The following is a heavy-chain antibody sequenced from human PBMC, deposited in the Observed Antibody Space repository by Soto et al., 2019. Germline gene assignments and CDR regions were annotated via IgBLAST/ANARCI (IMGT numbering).Heavy chain of an antibody. V-gene: IGHV4-59*08. Sequence: SETLSLTCTVSGGSISSYYWSWIRQPPGKGLEWIGYIYYSGSTSYNPSLKSRVTISVDTSKNQFSLKLTSVTAADTAVYYCARYQQYFQHWGQGTLVTVSS. CDR1: GGSISSYY. J-gene: IGHJ1*01. CDR3: ARYQQYFQH. CDR2: IYYSGST.